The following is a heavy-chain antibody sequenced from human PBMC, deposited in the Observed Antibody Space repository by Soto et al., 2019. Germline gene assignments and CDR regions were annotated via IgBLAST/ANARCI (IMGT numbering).Heavy chain of an antibody. Sequence: VQLQESGPGLVKPSQTPSLTCSISGASISSDDYYWSWFRQPPGKGLEWIGYISYSGSTYYNPSLKSRITISVDTSKTQFSLILSSVTAAHTAVFYCAREVNNYYGMDVWGQGTTVTVSS. CDR1: GASISSDDYY. CDR3: AREVNNYYGMDV. V-gene: IGHV4-30-4*01. CDR2: ISYSGST. J-gene: IGHJ6*02.